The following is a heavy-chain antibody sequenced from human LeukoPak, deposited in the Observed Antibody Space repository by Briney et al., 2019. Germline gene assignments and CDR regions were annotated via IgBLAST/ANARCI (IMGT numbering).Heavy chain of an antibody. Sequence: GRSLRLSCATSGFTFVDYGLSWVRRAPGKGLEWLCAINYNGAITDYADSVKGRFTISRDNAKNSLYPRMDSLRAEDTALYYCARDRLGPSFSVSHFDLWGQGTLVTVSS. V-gene: IGHV3-20*04. CDR1: GFTFVDYG. CDR3: ARDRLGPSFSVSHFDL. CDR2: INYNGAIT. J-gene: IGHJ4*02. D-gene: IGHD3-3*02.